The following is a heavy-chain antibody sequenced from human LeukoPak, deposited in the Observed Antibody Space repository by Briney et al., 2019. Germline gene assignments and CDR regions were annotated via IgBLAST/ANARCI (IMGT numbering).Heavy chain of an antibody. Sequence: GGSLRLSCAASGFTFSSYWMTWVRQGPGKGLEGVANIKPDGSLIYYVDSVKGRFTISRDNAKNSLYLQMNSLRAEDTAVYYCAKWELYSGFYYIDYWGQGTLATVSS. CDR2: IKPDGSLI. CDR1: GFTFSSYW. D-gene: IGHD1-26*01. J-gene: IGHJ4*02. V-gene: IGHV3-7*01. CDR3: AKWELYSGFYYIDY.